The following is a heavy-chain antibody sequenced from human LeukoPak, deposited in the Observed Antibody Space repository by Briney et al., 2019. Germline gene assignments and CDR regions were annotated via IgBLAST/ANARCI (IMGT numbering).Heavy chain of an antibody. CDR3: ARVQTPYYDSSGSEDYFDY. CDR2: IYSGGST. V-gene: IGHV3-53*01. D-gene: IGHD3-22*01. Sequence: PGGSLRLSCAASGFTVSSNYMSWVRQAPGKGLEWVSVIYSGGSTYYADSVKGRFTISRDNSKNTLYLQMNSLRAEDTAVYYCARVQTPYYDSSGSEDYFDYWGQGTLVTVSS. J-gene: IGHJ4*02. CDR1: GFTVSSNY.